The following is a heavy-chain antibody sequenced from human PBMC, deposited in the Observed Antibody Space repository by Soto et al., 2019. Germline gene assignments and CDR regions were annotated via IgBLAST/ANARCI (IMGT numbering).Heavy chain of an antibody. CDR2: ISHDGSNK. CDR1: GFTFSSYA. V-gene: IGHV3-30-3*01. Sequence: QVQLVESGGGVIQPGRSLRLSCVVSGFTFSSYAMNWVRQVPGKGLEWVAVISHDGSNKYYPDSVKGRFTISRDNSMNTLYLQMNSLTVEDTAVYYCARVSWREKYGMDVWGQGTTVTVSS. CDR3: ARVSWREKYGMDV. J-gene: IGHJ6*02.